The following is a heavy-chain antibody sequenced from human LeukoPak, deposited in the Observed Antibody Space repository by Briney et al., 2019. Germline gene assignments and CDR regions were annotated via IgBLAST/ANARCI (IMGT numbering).Heavy chain of an antibody. CDR3: ARDQRDYYDSSGYYFTAFDP. CDR2: IYTSGST. V-gene: IGHV4-4*07. D-gene: IGHD3-22*01. Sequence: SETLSLTCTVSGGSISSYYWSWIRQPAGKGLEWIERIYTSGSTNYNPSLKSRVTMSVDTSKNQFSLKLSSVTAADTAVYYCARDQRDYYDSSGYYFTAFDPWGQGTLVTVSS. J-gene: IGHJ5*02. CDR1: GGSISSYY.